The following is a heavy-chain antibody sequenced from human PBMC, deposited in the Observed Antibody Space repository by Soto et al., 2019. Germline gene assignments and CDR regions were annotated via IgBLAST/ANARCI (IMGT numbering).Heavy chain of an antibody. CDR1: GYSFTSYW. J-gene: IGHJ3*02. Sequence: GESLKISCKGSGYSFTSYWIGWVRQMPGKGLARVGIIYPGDSDTRYSPSFQGQVTISADKYISTAYLQWSSLKASDTAMYYCASYSGSYLDAFDIWGQGTMVTVSS. CDR2: IYPGDSDT. D-gene: IGHD1-26*01. V-gene: IGHV5-51*01. CDR3: ASYSGSYLDAFDI.